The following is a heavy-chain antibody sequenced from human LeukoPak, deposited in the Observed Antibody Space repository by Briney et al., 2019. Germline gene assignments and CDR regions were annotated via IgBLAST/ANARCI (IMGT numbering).Heavy chain of an antibody. CDR3: ARGDPHADL. CDR2: ITISGHTK. Sequence: PGGSLRLSCAASGFTVRTDYMTWVRQAPGKGPEWIADITISGHTKNYADSVKGRFTISRDNARTSLYLQMNSLRVEDTGVYYCARGDPHADLWGQGTLVTVSS. J-gene: IGHJ5*02. V-gene: IGHV3-48*03. CDR1: GFTVRTDY.